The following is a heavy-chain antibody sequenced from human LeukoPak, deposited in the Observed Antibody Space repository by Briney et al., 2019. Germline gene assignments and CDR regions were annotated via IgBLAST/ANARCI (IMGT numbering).Heavy chain of an antibody. J-gene: IGHJ5*02. D-gene: IGHD5-12*01. V-gene: IGHV3-48*03. CDR2: ITASSTTI. Sequence: PGGSLRLSCAASGFSFSNYEMNWVRQAPGKGLEWISYITASSTTIYYADSVKGRFTISRDNAKNSRYLQMNGLRGEDTAVYYCAKGPGARGHFNWFDPWGQGTLVTVSS. CDR1: GFSFSNYE. CDR3: AKGPGARGHFNWFDP.